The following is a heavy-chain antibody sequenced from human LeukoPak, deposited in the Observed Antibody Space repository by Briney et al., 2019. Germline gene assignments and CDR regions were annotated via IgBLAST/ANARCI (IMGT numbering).Heavy chain of an antibody. CDR3: ARGWFGELSPFDY. CDR2: IYHSGST. J-gene: IGHJ4*02. V-gene: IGHV4-30-2*01. Sequence: PSETLSLTCAVTGGSISSGGYSWSWIRQPPGKGLEWIGYIYHSGSTYYNPSLKSRVTISVDTSKNQFSLKLSSVTAADTAVYYCARGWFGELSPFDYWGQGTLVTVSS. CDR1: GGSISSGGYS. D-gene: IGHD3-10*01.